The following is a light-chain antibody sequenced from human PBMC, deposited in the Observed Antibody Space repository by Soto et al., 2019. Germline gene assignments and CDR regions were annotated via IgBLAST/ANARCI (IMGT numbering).Light chain of an antibody. CDR1: SGDIGSYNR. Sequence: QSVLTQPASVSGSPGQSITISCTGTSGDIGSYNRVSWYQQHPGKAPKLIIYEVTERPSGVSNRFSGSKSGNTASLTISGLQAEDEAEYYCNSYTNINTRACVFGTGTKLTVL. CDR2: EVT. J-gene: IGLJ1*01. CDR3: NSYTNINTRACV. V-gene: IGLV2-14*01.